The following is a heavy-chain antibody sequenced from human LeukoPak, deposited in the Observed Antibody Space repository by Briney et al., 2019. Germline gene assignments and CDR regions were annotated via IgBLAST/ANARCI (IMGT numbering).Heavy chain of an antibody. J-gene: IGHJ3*02. D-gene: IGHD5-18*01. Sequence: KSSGTLSLTCAVSGGSISSSNWWRWVRQPPGKGLEWIGEIYHSGSTNYNPSLKSRVTISVDKSKNQFSLKLSSVTAADTAVYYCARHRYTWIQLWGDAFDIWGQGTMVTVSS. V-gene: IGHV4-4*02. CDR1: GGSISSSNW. CDR3: ARHRYTWIQLWGDAFDI. CDR2: IYHSGST.